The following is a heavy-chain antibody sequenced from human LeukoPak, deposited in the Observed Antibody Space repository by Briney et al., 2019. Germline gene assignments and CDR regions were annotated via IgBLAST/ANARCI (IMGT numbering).Heavy chain of an antibody. J-gene: IGHJ4*02. D-gene: IGHD2-15*01. Sequence: GESLKISCKGSGYIFSNDWIGWVGQMPGKGLEWMGIIYPGDSDTRYSPSFQGQVTISADKSLNTAYLQWDSLKASDTAMYYCARPYCSGATCYGYFDYWGQGTMVTVSS. CDR2: IYPGDSDT. V-gene: IGHV5-51*01. CDR1: GYIFSNDW. CDR3: ARPYCSGATCYGYFDY.